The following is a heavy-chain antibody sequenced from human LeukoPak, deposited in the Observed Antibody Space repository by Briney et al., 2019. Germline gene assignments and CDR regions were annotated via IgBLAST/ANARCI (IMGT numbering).Heavy chain of an antibody. CDR1: GFTFDDYA. V-gene: IGHV3-9*01. CDR2: ISRNSGSI. D-gene: IGHD3-9*01. CDR3: AKSGGHFDWLLVGYFDY. J-gene: IGHJ4*02. Sequence: GGSLRLSCAASGFTFDDYAMHWVRQAPGKGLEWVSVISRNSGSIDYADSVKGRFTISRDNAKNSLYLQMNSLRAEDTALYFCAKSGGHFDWLLVGYFDYWGQGTLVTVSS.